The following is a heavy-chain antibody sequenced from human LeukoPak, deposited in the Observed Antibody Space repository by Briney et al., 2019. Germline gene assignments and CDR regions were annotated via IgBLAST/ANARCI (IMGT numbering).Heavy chain of an antibody. J-gene: IGHJ3*02. D-gene: IGHD2-2*02. CDR2: ISYDGSNK. Sequence: QTGGSLRLSCAASGFTFSSYGMHWVRQAPGKGLEWVAVISYDGSNKYYADSVKGRFTISRENAKNSLYLQMNSLRAGDTAVYYCARSCSSTSCYTPGAFDIWGQGTMVTVSS. CDR3: ARSCSSTSCYTPGAFDI. CDR1: GFTFSSYG. V-gene: IGHV3-30*03.